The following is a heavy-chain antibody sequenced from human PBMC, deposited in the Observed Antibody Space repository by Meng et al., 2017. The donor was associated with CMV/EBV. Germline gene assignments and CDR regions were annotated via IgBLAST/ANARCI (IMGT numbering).Heavy chain of an antibody. CDR3: ARDLVDTYSNPPYGMDV. J-gene: IGHJ6*02. V-gene: IGHV3-64*02. CDR2: ISSNGGST. D-gene: IGHD4-11*01. Sequence: SCAASGFTFSSYAIHWVRQDPGKGLEYVSAISSNGGSTYYADSVKGRFTISRDNSKNTLYLQMGSLRAEDMAVYYCARDLVDTYSNPPYGMDVWGQGTTVTVSS. CDR1: GFTFSSYA.